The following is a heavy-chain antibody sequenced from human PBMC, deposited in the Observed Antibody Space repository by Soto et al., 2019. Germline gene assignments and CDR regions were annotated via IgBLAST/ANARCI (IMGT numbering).Heavy chain of an antibody. V-gene: IGHV1-46*03. Sequence: QVQLVQSGAEVKKPGASVKVSCKASGYSFTSYYMHWVRQALGQGLEWMGIINLGGGGAIYAQKFQGRVTMTRDTSTNTVYMELGSLRSEDTAVYYCTRGSQYSSSFDYWGQGTLVPVSS. CDR1: GYSFTSYY. J-gene: IGHJ4*02. CDR2: INLGGGGA. CDR3: TRGSQYSSSFDY. D-gene: IGHD6-6*01.